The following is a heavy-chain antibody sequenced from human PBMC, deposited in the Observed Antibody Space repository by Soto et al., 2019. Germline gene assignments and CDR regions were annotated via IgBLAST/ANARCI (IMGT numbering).Heavy chain of an antibody. CDR2: IYLGGSA. J-gene: IGHJ6*02. D-gene: IGHD3-22*01. CDR1: GDSVTSDY. Sequence: QVQLQESGPGLVKPSETLSLTCTVSGDSVTSDYWSWIRQPPGKRLEYIGFIYLGGSANYNPSLESRVTISPDKSKNQLSLRLTSVTAADTAVYYCTRGKWFPRGYGMDVWGRGTPVTVS. CDR3: TRGKWFPRGYGMDV. V-gene: IGHV4-59*02.